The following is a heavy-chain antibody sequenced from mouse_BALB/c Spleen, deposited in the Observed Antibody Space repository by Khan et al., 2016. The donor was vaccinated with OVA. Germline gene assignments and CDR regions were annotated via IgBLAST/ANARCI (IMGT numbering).Heavy chain of an antibody. D-gene: IGHD2-10*01. CDR2: INTYTGAP. V-gene: IGHV9-3-1*01. CDR3: TRPPYCSYVMAY. Sequence: QIQLVQSGPEVKKPGETVKISCKASGYTFTNYGMNWVKQAPGKGLKWMGWINTYTGAPTYADDFKGRFAFSLETSASTPYLQINNLKNEDTATYIGTRPPYCSYVMAYWSQGTSVTVSS. J-gene: IGHJ4*01. CDR1: GYTFTNYG.